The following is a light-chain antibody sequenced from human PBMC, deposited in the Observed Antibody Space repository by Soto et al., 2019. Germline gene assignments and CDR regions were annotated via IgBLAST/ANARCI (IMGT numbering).Light chain of an antibody. Sequence: QSVLTHPASVSGSPGESLSISCTGTSTDVGGYDYVSWFQQHPGRAPKLIIYDVSIRPSGVSNRFSGSKSGNTASLIISGLQAEDETDYYCSSYTSSNTQVFGTGT. CDR1: STDVGGYDY. CDR3: SSYTSSNTQV. CDR2: DVS. J-gene: IGLJ1*01. V-gene: IGLV2-14*01.